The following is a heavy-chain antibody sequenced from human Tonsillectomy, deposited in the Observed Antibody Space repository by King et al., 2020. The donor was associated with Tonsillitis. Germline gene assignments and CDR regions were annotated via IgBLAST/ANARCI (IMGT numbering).Heavy chain of an antibody. V-gene: IGHV1-2*02. CDR2: ISPNSGGT. Sequence: QLVQSGAEVKKPGASVKVSCQASGYTFTDYYIHWVRQAPGQGLEWMGWISPNSGGTHYTQKFQGRVTMTRDTSNSTAYMDLSTLRSDDTAVYYCARVGWIQLWNHFDSWGQGTLVTVSS. CDR3: ARVGWIQLWNHFDS. D-gene: IGHD5-18*01. J-gene: IGHJ4*02. CDR1: GYTFTDYY.